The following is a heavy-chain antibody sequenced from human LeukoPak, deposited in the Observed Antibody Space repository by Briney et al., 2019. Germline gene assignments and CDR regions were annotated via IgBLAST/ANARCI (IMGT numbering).Heavy chain of an antibody. CDR2: IYTSGST. V-gene: IGHV4-4*09. D-gene: IGHD3-10*01. CDR3: ARHTMVRGVSGYYYYYMDV. Sequence: SETLSLTCTVSGVSISSYYWSWIRQPPGKGLEWIGYIYTSGSTNYNPSLKSRVTISVDTSKNQFSLKLSSVTAADTAVYYCARHTMVRGVSGYYYYYMDVWGKGTTVTVSS. CDR1: GVSISSYY. J-gene: IGHJ6*03.